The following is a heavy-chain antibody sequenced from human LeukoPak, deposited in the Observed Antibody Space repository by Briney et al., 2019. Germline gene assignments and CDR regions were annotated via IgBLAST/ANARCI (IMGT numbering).Heavy chain of an antibody. CDR1: GFTVSSNY. D-gene: IGHD5-12*01. CDR2: IYSGGST. Sequence: GGSLRLSCAASGFTVSSNYMSGVRQAPGKGLEWVAVIYSGGSTYYAESVRGRFTISRDNSKNTLYLQMNSLRAEDTAVYYCARGEGGYDSNFDFWGQGTLVTVSS. CDR3: ARGEGGYDSNFDF. V-gene: IGHV3-53*01. J-gene: IGHJ4*02.